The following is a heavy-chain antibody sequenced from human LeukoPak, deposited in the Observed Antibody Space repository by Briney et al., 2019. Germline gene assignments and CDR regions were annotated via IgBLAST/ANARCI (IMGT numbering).Heavy chain of an antibody. CDR2: IYPGDSDT. Sequence: GESLKISCEGSGYSFTSYWIGWVRQMPGKGLEWMGIIYPGDSDTRYSPSFQGQVTISADKSISTAYLQWSSLKASDTAMYYCARQAATIGDYFDYWGQGTLVTVS. V-gene: IGHV5-51*01. D-gene: IGHD5-12*01. CDR1: GYSFTSYW. J-gene: IGHJ4*02. CDR3: ARQAATIGDYFDY.